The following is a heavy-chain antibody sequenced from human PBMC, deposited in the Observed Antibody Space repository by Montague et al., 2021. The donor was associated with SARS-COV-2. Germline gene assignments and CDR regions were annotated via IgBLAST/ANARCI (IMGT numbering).Heavy chain of an antibody. V-gene: IGHV3-23*01. CDR3: AKVGGYSYGLSDY. CDR1: GFIVSRNA. J-gene: IGHJ4*02. Sequence: SLRLSGAASGFIVSRNAMSWVRQAPGKGLEWVSTLGGGGRRTYYSDSFXGRFTISRDNSKNTLYLQMNSLRAEDTAVYYCAKVGGYSYGLSDYWGQGTLVTVSS. D-gene: IGHD5-18*01. CDR2: LGGGGRRT.